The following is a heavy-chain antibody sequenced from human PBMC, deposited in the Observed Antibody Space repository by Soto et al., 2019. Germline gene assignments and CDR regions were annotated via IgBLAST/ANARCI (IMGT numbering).Heavy chain of an antibody. D-gene: IGHD6-13*01. Sequence: PSETLSLTCAVSGGSICSSNWWSWVRQPPGKGLEWIGEIYHSGSTNYNPSLKSRVTISVDKSKNQFSLKLSSVTAADTAVYYCARETRSIAAALDYYGTDVWGQGTTVTVSS. CDR1: GGSICSSNW. CDR2: IYHSGST. V-gene: IGHV4-4*02. CDR3: ARETRSIAAALDYYGTDV. J-gene: IGHJ6*02.